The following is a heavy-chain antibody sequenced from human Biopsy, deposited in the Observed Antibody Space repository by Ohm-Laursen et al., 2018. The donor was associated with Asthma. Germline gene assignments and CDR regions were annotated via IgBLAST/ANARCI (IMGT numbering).Heavy chain of an antibody. V-gene: IGHV1-3*01. D-gene: IGHD3-22*01. Sequence: SVKVSCKASGYTFTSYAMHWVRQAPGQRLEWMGWINAGNGNTKYSQKFQGRVTITRDTSASTAYMELSSLRSEGTAVYYCARPYYDSSGYYYENLSFDYWGQGTLVTVSS. J-gene: IGHJ4*02. CDR1: GYTFTSYA. CDR2: INAGNGNT. CDR3: ARPYYDSSGYYYENLSFDY.